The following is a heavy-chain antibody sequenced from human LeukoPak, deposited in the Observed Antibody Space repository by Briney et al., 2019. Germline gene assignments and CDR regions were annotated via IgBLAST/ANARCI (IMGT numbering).Heavy chain of an antibody. J-gene: IGHJ4*02. CDR3: ARNYYGSGSYEYYFDY. V-gene: IGHV1-69*13. CDR1: GYSFTGYY. D-gene: IGHD3-10*01. CDR2: IIPIFGTA. Sequence: SVKVSCKASGYSFTGYYIQWVRQAPGQGLEWMGGIIPIFGTANYAQRFQGRVTITADESTSTAYMELSSLRSEDTAVYYCARNYYGSGSYEYYFDYWGQGTLVTASS.